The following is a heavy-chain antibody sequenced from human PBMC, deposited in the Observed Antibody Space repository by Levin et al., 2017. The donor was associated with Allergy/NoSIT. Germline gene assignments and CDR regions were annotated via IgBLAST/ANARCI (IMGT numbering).Heavy chain of an antibody. J-gene: IGHJ6*03. CDR3: ARDTYSGELYSLYYYYMDV. CDR1: GFTFSAYS. Sequence: GGSLRLSCAASGFTFSAYSMNWVRQAPGRGLEWVSSITSTSSNIYYVDSVKGRFTISRDNAKNSLYLQMDSLRAEDTAVYFCARDTYSGELYSLYYYYMDVWGKGTTVTVSS. CDR2: ITSTSSNI. D-gene: IGHD5-12*01. V-gene: IGHV3-21*01.